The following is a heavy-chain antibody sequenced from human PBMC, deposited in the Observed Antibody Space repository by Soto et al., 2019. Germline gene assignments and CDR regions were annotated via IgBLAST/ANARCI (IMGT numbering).Heavy chain of an antibody. CDR3: AKDLEVGATTYY. Sequence: VGSLRLSCAASGFTFSSYGMHWVRQAPGKGLEWVAVISYDGSNKYYADSVKGRFTISRDNSKNTLYLQMNSLRAEDTAVYYCAKDLEVGATTYYWGQGTLVTVSS. V-gene: IGHV3-30*18. J-gene: IGHJ4*02. CDR1: GFTFSSYG. CDR2: ISYDGSNK. D-gene: IGHD1-26*01.